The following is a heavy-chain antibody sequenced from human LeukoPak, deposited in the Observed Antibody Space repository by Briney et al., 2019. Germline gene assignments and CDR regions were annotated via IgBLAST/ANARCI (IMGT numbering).Heavy chain of an antibody. J-gene: IGHJ4*02. D-gene: IGHD3-16*01. Sequence: PSETLSLTCTVSGGSISSNSYYWGWVRQPPGKGLEWIGSIYYSGSTYYKPSLKSRVTISVDTSKNQFSLKLSSVTAADAAVYYCARVNGNYDPGPAIDYWGQGTLVTVSS. V-gene: IGHV4-39*07. CDR3: ARVNGNYDPGPAIDY. CDR2: IYYSGST. CDR1: GGSISSNSYY.